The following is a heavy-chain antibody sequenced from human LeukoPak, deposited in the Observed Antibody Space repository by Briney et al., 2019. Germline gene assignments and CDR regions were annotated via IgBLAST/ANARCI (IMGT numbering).Heavy chain of an antibody. CDR2: IYHSGSA. J-gene: IGHJ4*02. V-gene: IGHV4-39*01. CDR1: GGSISSGTYY. CDR3: ARVSIAVSMDY. D-gene: IGHD6-19*01. Sequence: NPSETLSLTCTVSGGSISSGTYYWGWIRQPPGKGLECIGSIYHSGSAYYNPSLKSRVTISVDTSKNQFSLKLTSVTAADTAVYYCARVSIAVSMDYWGQGTLVTVSS.